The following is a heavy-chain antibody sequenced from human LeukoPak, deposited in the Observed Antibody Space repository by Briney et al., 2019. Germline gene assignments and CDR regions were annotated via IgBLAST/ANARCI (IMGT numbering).Heavy chain of an antibody. J-gene: IGHJ3*02. D-gene: IGHD5-12*01. Sequence: PGGSLRLSCAASGFTFSSYGMHWVRQAPGKGLEWVAVISYDGSNKYYADSVKGRFTISRDNSKNTLYLQMNSLRAEDTAVYYCAKEMRRWLRVQNDAFDIWGQGTMVTVSS. CDR1: GFTFSSYG. V-gene: IGHV3-30*18. CDR3: AKEMRRWLRVQNDAFDI. CDR2: ISYDGSNK.